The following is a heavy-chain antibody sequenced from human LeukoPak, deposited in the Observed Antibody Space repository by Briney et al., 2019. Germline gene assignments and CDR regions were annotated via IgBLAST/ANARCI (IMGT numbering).Heavy chain of an antibody. CDR3: AKLIAADFDY. J-gene: IGHJ4*02. Sequence: GGSLRLSCAASGFTFSSYGMHWFRQAPDKGLEWVAFIRYDGSNKYYADSVKGRFTISRDNSKNTLYLQMNSLRAEDTAVYYCAKLIAADFDYWGQGTLVTVSS. V-gene: IGHV3-30*02. D-gene: IGHD6-13*01. CDR2: IRYDGSNK. CDR1: GFTFSSYG.